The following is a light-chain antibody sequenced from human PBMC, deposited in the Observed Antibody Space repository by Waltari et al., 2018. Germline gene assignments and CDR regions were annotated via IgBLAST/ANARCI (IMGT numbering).Light chain of an antibody. CDR3: QESYSRQGK. J-gene: IGKJ4*02. CDR1: QSLATY. V-gene: IGKV1-39*01. CDR2: AAS. Sequence: PSPSSLSASVGARVILPCRASQSLATYLTWYQQKPGKSPKLLIYAASILQSGVPSSFSGRGEGTDFTLTSSSRQPEEWEKDYWQESYSRQGKFGGGTTVEIK.